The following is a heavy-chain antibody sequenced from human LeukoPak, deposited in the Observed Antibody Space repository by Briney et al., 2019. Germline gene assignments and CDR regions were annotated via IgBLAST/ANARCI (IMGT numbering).Heavy chain of an antibody. V-gene: IGHV3-7*01. CDR2: IKQVGSEK. CDR3: ARRYFDL. CDR1: GFTFNSHW. Sequence: PGGSLRLSCAASGFTFNSHWMSWVRQAPGKGLEWVANIKQVGSEKYYVDSVKGRFTISRDNAKNSLYLQMNSLRAEDTAVYYCARRYFDLWGRGTLVTVSS. J-gene: IGHJ2*01.